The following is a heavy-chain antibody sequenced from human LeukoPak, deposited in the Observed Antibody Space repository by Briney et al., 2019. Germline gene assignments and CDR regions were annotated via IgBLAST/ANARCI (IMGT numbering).Heavy chain of an antibody. J-gene: IGHJ4*02. CDR1: GFTFSDYY. CDR2: ISSSSSYT. Sequence: GGSLRLSCAASGFTFSDYYMSWIRQAPGKGLEWVSYISSSSSYTNYADSVKGRFTISRDNAKNSLYLQMNSLRAEDTAVYYCARDQEPYVGGSYDSGHFEDWGQGNLVTVSS. V-gene: IGHV3-11*06. CDR3: ARDQEPYVGGSYDSGHFED. D-gene: IGHD3-16*01.